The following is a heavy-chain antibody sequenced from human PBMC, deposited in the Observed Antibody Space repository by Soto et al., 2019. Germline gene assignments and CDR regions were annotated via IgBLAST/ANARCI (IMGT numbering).Heavy chain of an antibody. V-gene: IGHV2-5*02. CDR1: GFSLSTSGVG. CDR3: AHSLYDYVWGTNWFDP. Sequence: QITLKESGPTLVKPTQTLTLTCTFSGFSLSTSGVGVGWIRQPPGKALEWLALIYWDDDKRYSPSPKSRLTITEDTSKNQVVLTMTNMDPVDTATYYCAHSLYDYVWGTNWFDPWGQGTLVTVSS. D-gene: IGHD3-16*01. J-gene: IGHJ5*02. CDR2: IYWDDDK.